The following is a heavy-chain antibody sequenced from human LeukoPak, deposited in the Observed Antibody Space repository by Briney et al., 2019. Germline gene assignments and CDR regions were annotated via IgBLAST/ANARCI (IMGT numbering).Heavy chain of an antibody. J-gene: IGHJ3*01. CDR3: AKDQTVYDSSGYYDLGS. V-gene: IGHV3-23*01. D-gene: IGHD3-22*01. CDR2: ISGSGGST. Sequence: GGSLRLSCAASGFTFSSYSMNWVRQAPGKGLEWVSAISGSGGSTYYADSVKGRFTISRDNSKNTLYLQMNSLRAEDTAVYYCAKDQTVYDSSGYYDLGSWGQGTMVTVSS. CDR1: GFTFSSYS.